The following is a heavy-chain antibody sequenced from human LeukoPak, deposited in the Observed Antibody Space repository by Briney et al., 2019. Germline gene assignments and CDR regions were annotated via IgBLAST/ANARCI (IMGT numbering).Heavy chain of an antibody. Sequence: SETLSLTCTISGGSISTYYWSWIRQPPGKGLEWIGYIYYSGSTNYNPALKSRVTISVDTSKNQFSLKLSSVTAADTAVYYCARETSQKGAHYMDVWGKGTTVTISS. CDR3: ARETSQKGAHYMDV. CDR2: IYYSGST. V-gene: IGHV4-59*01. D-gene: IGHD3-16*01. CDR1: GGSISTYY. J-gene: IGHJ6*03.